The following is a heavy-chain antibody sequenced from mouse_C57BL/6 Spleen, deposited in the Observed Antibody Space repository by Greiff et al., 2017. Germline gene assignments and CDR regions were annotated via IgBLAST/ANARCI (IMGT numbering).Heavy chain of an antibody. J-gene: IGHJ4*01. CDR3: ARVVSIYYDYDGVSMDY. Sequence: EVQLQQSGPELVKPGASVKISCKASGYTFTDYYMNWVKQSHGKSLEWIGDINPNNGGTSYNQKFKGKATLTVDKSSSTAYMELRSLTSEDSAVYYCARVVSIYYDYDGVSMDYWGQGTSVTVSS. V-gene: IGHV1-26*01. CDR1: GYTFTDYY. CDR2: INPNNGGT. D-gene: IGHD2-4*01.